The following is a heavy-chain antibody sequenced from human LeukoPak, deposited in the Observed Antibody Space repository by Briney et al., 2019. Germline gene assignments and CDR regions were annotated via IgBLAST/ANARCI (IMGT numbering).Heavy chain of an antibody. CDR3: ARDLTAPSPFLLRYFDCPAGY. Sequence: GASVKVSCKASGYTFTSYGISWVRQAPGQGLEWMGWISAYNGNTNYAQKLQGRVTMTTDTSTSTAYMELRSLRSDDTAVYYCARDLTAPSPFLLRYFDCPAGYWGQGTLVTVSS. J-gene: IGHJ4*02. D-gene: IGHD3-9*01. V-gene: IGHV1-18*01. CDR1: GYTFTSYG. CDR2: ISAYNGNT.